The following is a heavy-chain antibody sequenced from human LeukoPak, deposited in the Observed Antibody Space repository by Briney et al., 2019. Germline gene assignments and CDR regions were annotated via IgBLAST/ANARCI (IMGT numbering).Heavy chain of an antibody. CDR2: INPNSGGT. Sequence: ASVKVSCKASGYTFTGYYMHWVRQAPGQGLEWMGWINPNSGGTNYAQKFQGRVTMTRDTSISIAYMELSRLRSDDTAVYYCARDQVVGATRIFDYWGQGTLVTVSS. CDR1: GYTFTGYY. V-gene: IGHV1-2*02. CDR3: ARDQVVGATRIFDY. D-gene: IGHD1-26*01. J-gene: IGHJ4*02.